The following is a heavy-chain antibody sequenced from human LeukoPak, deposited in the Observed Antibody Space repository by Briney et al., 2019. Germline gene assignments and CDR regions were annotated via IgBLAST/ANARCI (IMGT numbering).Heavy chain of an antibody. CDR3: ARVDGFGELTFDF. J-gene: IGHJ4*02. D-gene: IGHD3-10*01. V-gene: IGHV4-39*07. Sequence: SETLSLTCTVSGGSISSSSYFWDWIRQPPGKGLEWIGSIYYSGSTYYNPSLKSRVTISVDTSKNQFSLKLSSVTAADTAVYYCARVDGFGELTFDFWGQGTLVTVAS. CDR2: IYYSGST. CDR1: GGSISSSSYF.